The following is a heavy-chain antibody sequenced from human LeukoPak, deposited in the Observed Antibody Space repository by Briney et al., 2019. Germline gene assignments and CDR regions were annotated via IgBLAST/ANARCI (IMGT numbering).Heavy chain of an antibody. Sequence: GGSLRLSCVASGFTFSSYAMTWVRQAPGKGLEWVSAISDSGARTNYADSVKGRFTISRDNSKNTLYLQMNSLRAEDTAVYYCAKDRLGIAAAHAFDIWGQGTMVTVSS. J-gene: IGHJ3*02. V-gene: IGHV3-23*01. CDR2: ISDSGART. D-gene: IGHD6-13*01. CDR3: AKDRLGIAAAHAFDI. CDR1: GFTFSSYA.